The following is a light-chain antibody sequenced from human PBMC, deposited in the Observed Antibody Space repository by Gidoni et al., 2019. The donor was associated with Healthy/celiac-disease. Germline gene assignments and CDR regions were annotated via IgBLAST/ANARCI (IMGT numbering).Light chain of an antibody. J-gene: IGLJ1*01. Sequence: QSALTQPASVSGSPGQSITISCTGTSSDVGSYNLVSWYQQNPGKAPNLMIYEVSKRPSGVSNRFSGSKSGNTASLTISGLQAEDEADYYCCSYAGSSTYVFGTGTKVTVL. CDR2: EVS. CDR3: CSYAGSSTYV. V-gene: IGLV2-23*02. CDR1: SSDVGSYNL.